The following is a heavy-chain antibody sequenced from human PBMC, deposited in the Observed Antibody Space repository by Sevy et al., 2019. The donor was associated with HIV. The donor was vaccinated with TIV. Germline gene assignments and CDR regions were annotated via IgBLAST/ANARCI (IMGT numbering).Heavy chain of an antibody. CDR2: SSYDGGNI. V-gene: IGHV3-30-3*01. CDR3: ARDFYEFGDPRGLDY. D-gene: IGHD4-17*01. J-gene: IGHJ4*02. CDR1: GFILGYYA. Sequence: GGSLRLSCTASGFILGYYAMHWVRQAPGKGLEWVAVSSYDGGNIYYADSVQGRFTVSRDNSKNTLYLQMNSLRPKDTAMYYCARDFYEFGDPRGLDYWGQGVLVTVSS.